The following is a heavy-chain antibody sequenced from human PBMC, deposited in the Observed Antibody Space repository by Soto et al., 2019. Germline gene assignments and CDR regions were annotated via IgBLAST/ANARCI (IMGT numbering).Heavy chain of an antibody. Sequence: GESLKISCKGSGYSFTSYWISWVRQMPGKGLEWMGRIDPSDSYTNYSPSFQGHVTISADKSISTAYLQWSSLKASDTAMYYCARHLSGYSYGYYYYYGMDVWGQGTTVTVSS. D-gene: IGHD5-18*01. J-gene: IGHJ6*02. CDR1: GYSFTSYW. V-gene: IGHV5-10-1*01. CDR2: IDPSDSYT. CDR3: ARHLSGYSYGYYYYYGMDV.